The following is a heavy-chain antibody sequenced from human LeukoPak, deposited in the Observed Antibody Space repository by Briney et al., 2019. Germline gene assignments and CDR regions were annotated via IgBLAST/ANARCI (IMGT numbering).Heavy chain of an antibody. CDR3: VRPLKGGNSYGYVDS. J-gene: IGHJ4*02. V-gene: IGHV3-11*01. D-gene: IGHD5-18*01. Sequence: GASLRLSCAASGFTFSDDYMSWIRQPPGKGLEWVPYINISGTTYYADPVKGRFTISRDNAKNSMFLQMNSLRAEDTAVYFCVRPLKGGNSYGYVDSWGEGTLVTVSS. CDR1: GFTFSDDY. CDR2: INISGTT.